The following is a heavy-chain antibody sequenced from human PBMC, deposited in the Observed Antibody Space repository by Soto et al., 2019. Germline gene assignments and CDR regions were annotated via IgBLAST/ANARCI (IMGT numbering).Heavy chain of an antibody. CDR3: AKGGHANYYDSEGYYYYGMDV. CDR1: GFTFSSYG. V-gene: IGHV3-30*18. Sequence: GSLRLSCAESGFTFSSYGMHWVRQAPGKGLDWVAVISYDGSNKYYADSVKGRFTISRDNSKNTLYLQMNSLRAEDTAVYYCAKGGHANYYDSEGYYYYGMDVWGQGTTVTVSS. J-gene: IGHJ6*02. D-gene: IGHD3-22*01. CDR2: ISYDGSNK.